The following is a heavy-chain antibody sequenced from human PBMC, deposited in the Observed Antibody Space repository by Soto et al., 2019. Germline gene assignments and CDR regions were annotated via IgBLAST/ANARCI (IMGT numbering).Heavy chain of an antibody. J-gene: IGHJ4*02. D-gene: IGHD3-16*01. CDR2: IKEDGSEK. CDR1: GFTFSTYW. Sequence: GVLRLSCAASGFTFSTYWMSWVRQAPGKGLEWVANIKEDGSEKYYVDSVKGRFTISRDNANNSLYLQTNSLRAEDTAVYYCVRVGRLGGYWGQGTLVTVSS. V-gene: IGHV3-7*03. CDR3: VRVGRLGGY.